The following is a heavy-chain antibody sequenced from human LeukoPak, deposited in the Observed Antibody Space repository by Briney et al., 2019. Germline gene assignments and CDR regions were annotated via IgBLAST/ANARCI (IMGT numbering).Heavy chain of an antibody. V-gene: IGHV3-33*01. Sequence: GGSLRLSCAASGFTFSSYDMHWVRQAPGKGLEWVAVIWYGGSNKYYADSVKGRFTISRDNSKNPLYLQMNSLRAEDTAVYYCARDRAAAGRAYFQHWGQGTMVTVSS. CDR3: ARDRAAAGRAYFQH. J-gene: IGHJ1*01. CDR2: IWYGGSNK. D-gene: IGHD6-13*01. CDR1: GFTFSSYD.